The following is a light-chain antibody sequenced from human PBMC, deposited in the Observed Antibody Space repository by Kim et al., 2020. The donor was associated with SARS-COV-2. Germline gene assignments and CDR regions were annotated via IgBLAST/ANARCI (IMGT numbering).Light chain of an antibody. CDR1: QSVSNK. V-gene: IGKV3-15*01. CDR3: QQKEVWPLT. J-gene: IGKJ4*01. CDR2: SAS. Sequence: EIVLTQSPATLSVSPGERATLSCRASQSVSNKLAWYHQNPGQPPRLLIFSASWRATAIPARFGGSGSGTEFTLTISNLRSEDFALYYCQQKEVWPLTFGGGTKVGIK.